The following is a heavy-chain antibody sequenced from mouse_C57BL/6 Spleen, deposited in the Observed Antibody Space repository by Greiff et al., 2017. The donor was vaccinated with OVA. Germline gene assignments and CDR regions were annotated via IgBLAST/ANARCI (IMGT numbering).Heavy chain of an antibody. CDR3: ARAGGLRLD. CDR1: GYTFTSYW. V-gene: IGHV1-50*01. CDR2: IDPSDSYT. D-gene: IGHD2-4*01. Sequence: QVQLQQPGAELVKPGASVKLSCKASGYTFTSYWMQWVKQRPGQGLEWIGEIDPSDSYTNYNQKFKGKATLTVDTSSSTAYMQLSSLTSEDSAVYYCARAGGLRLDWGQGTTLTVSS. J-gene: IGHJ2*01.